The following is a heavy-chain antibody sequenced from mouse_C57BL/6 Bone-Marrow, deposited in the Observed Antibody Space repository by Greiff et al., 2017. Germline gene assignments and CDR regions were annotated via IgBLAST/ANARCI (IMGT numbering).Heavy chain of an antibody. V-gene: IGHV1-64*01. CDR3: GREETTAVWYFDV. CDR1: GYTFTSYW. CDR2: IHPNSGST. J-gene: IGHJ1*03. Sequence: QVQLQQSGAELVKPGASVKLSCKASGYTFTSYWMPWVKQRPGQGLEWIGIIHPNSGSTNYNEKFKSKATLTVDTSSSTAYMQLSSLTSADSAVYYCGREETTAVWYFDVWGTGTTVTVSS. D-gene: IGHD1-2*01.